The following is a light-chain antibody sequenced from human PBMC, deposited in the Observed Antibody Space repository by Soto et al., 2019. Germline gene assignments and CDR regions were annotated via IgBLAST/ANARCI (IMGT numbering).Light chain of an antibody. CDR3: CSYAGSSTFPYV. J-gene: IGLJ1*01. CDR2: GVS. Sequence: QSVLTQPASVSGSPGQSITISCTGTSSDVGNYNLVSWYQQHPGKAPKLMIYGVSKRPSGVSNRFSGSKSGNTASLTISGLQAEDEAAYYCCSYAGSSTFPYVFGTGTKVTVL. CDR1: SSDVGNYNL. V-gene: IGLV2-23*02.